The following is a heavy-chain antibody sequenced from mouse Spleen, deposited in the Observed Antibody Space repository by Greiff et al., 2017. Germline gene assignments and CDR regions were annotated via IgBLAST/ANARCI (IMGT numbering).Heavy chain of an antibody. D-gene: IGHD1-1*01. CDR3: ARKDYGSSYLYAMDY. Sequence: EVQLQQSGGGLVKPGGSLKLSCAASGFTFSDYGMHCVRQAPEKGLEWVAYISSGSSTIYYADTVKGRFTISRDNAKNTLFLQMTSLRSEDTAMYYCARKDYGSSYLYAMDYWGQGTSVTVSS. J-gene: IGHJ4*01. V-gene: IGHV5-17*01. CDR2: ISSGSSTI. CDR1: GFTFSDYG.